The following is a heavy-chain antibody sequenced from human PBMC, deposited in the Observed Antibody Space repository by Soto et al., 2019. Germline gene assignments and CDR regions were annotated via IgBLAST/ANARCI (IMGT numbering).Heavy chain of an antibody. CDR1: GGSISSSSYY. J-gene: IGHJ4*02. V-gene: IGHV4-39*01. D-gene: IGHD5-12*01. CDR2: IYYSGST. Sequence: SETLSLTCTVSGGSISSSSYYWGWIRQPPGKGLEWIGSIYYSGSTSYNPSLKSRVTISVDTSKNQFSLKLSSVTAADTAVYYCARHQGYSGYEVLDYWGQGTLVTVST. CDR3: ARHQGYSGYEVLDY.